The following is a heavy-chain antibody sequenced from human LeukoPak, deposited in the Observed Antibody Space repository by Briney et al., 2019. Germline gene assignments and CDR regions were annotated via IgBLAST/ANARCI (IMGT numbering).Heavy chain of an antibody. CDR3: ARDQYRYYDSSGPHAFDI. D-gene: IGHD3-22*01. CDR1: GFTFSSYS. CDR2: ISSSSSYI. Sequence: GGSLRLSCAASGFTFSSYSMNWVRQAPGKGLEWVSSISSSSSYIYYADSVKGRFTISRDNAKNSLYLQMNSLRAEDTAVYYCARDQYRYYDSSGPHAFDIWGQGTMVTVSS. V-gene: IGHV3-21*01. J-gene: IGHJ3*02.